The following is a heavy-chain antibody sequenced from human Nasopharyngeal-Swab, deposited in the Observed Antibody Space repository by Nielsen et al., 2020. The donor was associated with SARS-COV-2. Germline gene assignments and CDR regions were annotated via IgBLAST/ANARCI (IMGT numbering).Heavy chain of an antibody. D-gene: IGHD6-19*01. CDR2: IYYSGST. V-gene: IGHV4-59*01. Sequence: WIRQPPGKGLEWIGYIYYSGSTNYNPSLRSRVTISVDTSKNQFSLKLSSVTAADTAVYYCARDMGESSGWPDPFDYWGQGTLVTV. J-gene: IGHJ4*02. CDR3: ARDMGESSGWPDPFDY.